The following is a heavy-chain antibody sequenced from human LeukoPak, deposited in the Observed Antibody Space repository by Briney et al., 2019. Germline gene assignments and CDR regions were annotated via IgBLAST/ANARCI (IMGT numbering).Heavy chain of an antibody. CDR3: ARGASSVNRVHAFDI. J-gene: IGHJ3*02. CDR1: GCSINTGYY. V-gene: IGHV4-38-2*01. CDR2: IYHSGST. Sequence: SETLSLTCAVSGCSINTGYYWGWIRQPPGKGLEWIGTIYHSGSTYCNPSLKSRVTISIDTSKNQFSLKLSSVTAADTAVYYCARGASSVNRVHAFDIWGQGTMVTVSS. D-gene: IGHD5/OR15-5a*01.